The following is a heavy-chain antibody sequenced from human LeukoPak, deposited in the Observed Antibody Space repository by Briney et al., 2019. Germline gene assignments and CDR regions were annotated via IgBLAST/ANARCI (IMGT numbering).Heavy chain of an antibody. CDR2: IYYSGST. Sequence: SETLSLTCTVSGGSISSYYWSWIRQPPGKGLEWIGYIYYSGSTNYNPSRKSRVTISVDTSMNQFSLKLSSVTAADTAVYYCARDDPNEYSSGWYFLNYWGQGTLVTVSS. D-gene: IGHD6-19*01. CDR1: GGSISSYY. V-gene: IGHV4-59*01. J-gene: IGHJ4*02. CDR3: ARDDPNEYSSGWYFLNY.